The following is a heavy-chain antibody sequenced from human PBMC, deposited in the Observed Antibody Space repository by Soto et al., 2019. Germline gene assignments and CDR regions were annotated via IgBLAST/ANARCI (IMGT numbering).Heavy chain of an antibody. CDR1: GFTFSSYA. Sequence: EVQLLESGGGLVQPGGSLRLSCAASGFTFSSYAMNWVRQAPGKGLEWVSVISGSGGSTYYADAVKGRFTISRDNSKNTLYLQMNSLRAEDTSVYYCAKRTVGWYFDLWGRGTLVTVSS. CDR3: AKRTVGWYFDL. D-gene: IGHD4-17*01. CDR2: ISGSGGST. J-gene: IGHJ2*01. V-gene: IGHV3-23*01.